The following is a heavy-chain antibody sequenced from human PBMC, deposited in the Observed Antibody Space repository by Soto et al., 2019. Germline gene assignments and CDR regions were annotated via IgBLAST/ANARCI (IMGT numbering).Heavy chain of an antibody. CDR3: AKGKGAGATPDGANC. J-gene: IGHJ4*02. V-gene: IGHV3-23*01. Sequence: EVQVLESGGGLVQPGGSLRLSCAASGFTFSNYGMNWVRQAPGKGLEWVSGMRSDGDTTYNSDSVKGTFNVSRDPFKITVYLQMNSLRVEDSAVYYCAKGKGAGATPDGANCWGQGTLVTVSS. D-gene: IGHD1-26*01. CDR2: MRSDGDTT. CDR1: GFTFSNYG.